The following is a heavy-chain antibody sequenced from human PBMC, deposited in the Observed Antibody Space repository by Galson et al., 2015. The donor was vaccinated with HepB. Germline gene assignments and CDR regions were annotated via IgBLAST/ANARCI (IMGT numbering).Heavy chain of an antibody. CDR2: ISYDGSNK. CDR3: ARRLGEGHDDY. CDR1: GFTFSSYA. D-gene: IGHD3-16*01. J-gene: IGHJ4*02. V-gene: IGHV3-30-3*01. Sequence: SLRLSCAASGFTFSSYAMHWVRQAPGKGLEWVAVISYDGSNKYYADSVKGRFTISRDNSKNTLYLQMNSLRAEDTAVYYCARRLGEGHDDYWGQGTLVTVSS.